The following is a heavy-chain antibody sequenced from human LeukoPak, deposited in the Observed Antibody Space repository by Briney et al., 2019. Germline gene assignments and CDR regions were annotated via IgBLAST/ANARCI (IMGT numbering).Heavy chain of an antibody. CDR2: ISGTGGST. CDR3: VREDTPATANY. D-gene: IGHD2-21*02. Sequence: GGSLRLSCAASGFTFNFYAMAWVRQAPGKGLDWVSAISGTGGSTYYSDSVKGRCTISRDNSKNTLFLQMSGLSAEDTAVYYCVREDTPATANYWGQGTLVTISS. V-gene: IGHV3-23*01. J-gene: IGHJ4*02. CDR1: GFTFNFYA.